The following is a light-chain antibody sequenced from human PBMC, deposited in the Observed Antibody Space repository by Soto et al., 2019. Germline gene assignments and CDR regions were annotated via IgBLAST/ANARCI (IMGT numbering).Light chain of an antibody. J-gene: IGKJ1*01. V-gene: IGKV3-20*01. Sequence: EIVLTQSPGTLSLSPGERATLSCRASQSDSSSYLAWYQQKPGQAPRLLIYGASSRATGIPDRFSGSGSGTDFTLTISRLEPEDFAVYYCQQYGSSPPKTFAQGTKVEIK. CDR3: QQYGSSPPKT. CDR1: QSDSSSY. CDR2: GAS.